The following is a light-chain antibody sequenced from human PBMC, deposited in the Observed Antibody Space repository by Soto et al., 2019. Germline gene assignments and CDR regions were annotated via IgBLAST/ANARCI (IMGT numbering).Light chain of an antibody. CDR1: QSISSW. Sequence: DIQMTQSPSTLSATAGDRVTITCRASQSISSWLAWYQHKPGKAPKLLIYDASNLDSGAPSRFSGSGSGTEFSLTISNLQPDDFATYYCQQYENYWTFGQGTRVEIK. CDR2: DAS. CDR3: QQYENYWT. V-gene: IGKV1-5*01. J-gene: IGKJ1*01.